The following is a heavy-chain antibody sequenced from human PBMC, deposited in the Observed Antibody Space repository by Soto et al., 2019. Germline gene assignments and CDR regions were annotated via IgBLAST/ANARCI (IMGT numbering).Heavy chain of an antibody. CDR1: GFSFGSYA. J-gene: IGHJ4*02. Sequence: XECLGLSCAACGFSFGSYAVSGVRQAPGKGLEWVSAISGSGGSTYYADSVKGRFTTSRDNSKNTLYLQMNSLRAEDTAVYYCARKMSRRRPVALSPIFDYWGQGTLVTVSS. CDR2: ISGSGGST. V-gene: IGHV3-23*01. CDR3: ARKMSRRRPVALSPIFDY.